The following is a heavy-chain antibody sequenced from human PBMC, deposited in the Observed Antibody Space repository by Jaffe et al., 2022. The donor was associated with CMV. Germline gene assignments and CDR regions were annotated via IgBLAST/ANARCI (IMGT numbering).Heavy chain of an antibody. Sequence: EVQLAESGGGLVQPGGSLRLSCAASGFTFSSDAMSWVRQAPGKGLEWVSAISGSGGNTYYADSVKGRFTISRDTSKNTLYLQMNSLRAEDTAIYYCAKDGNSGWYSGWFDPWGQGTLVTVSS. D-gene: IGHD6-19*01. CDR1: GFTFSSDA. CDR3: AKDGNSGWYSGWFDP. CDR2: ISGSGGNT. V-gene: IGHV3-23*04. J-gene: IGHJ5*02.